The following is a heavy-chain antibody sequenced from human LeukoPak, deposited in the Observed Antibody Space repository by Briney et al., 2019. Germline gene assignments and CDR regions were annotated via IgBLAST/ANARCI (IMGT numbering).Heavy chain of an antibody. CDR3: AKGPWLQLFCY. CDR2: ISGSGGST. Sequence: PGGSLRLSCAASGFTFSSYAMSWVRQAPGKGLEWVSAISGSGGSTYYAASVKGRFTISRDNSKNTLYLQMNSLRAEGTAVYYCAKGPWLQLFCYWGQGTLVTVSS. V-gene: IGHV3-23*01. D-gene: IGHD5-18*01. CDR1: GFTFSSYA. J-gene: IGHJ4*02.